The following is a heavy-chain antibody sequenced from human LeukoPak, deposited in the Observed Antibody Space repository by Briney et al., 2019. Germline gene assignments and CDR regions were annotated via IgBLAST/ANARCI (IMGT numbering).Heavy chain of an antibody. D-gene: IGHD7-27*01. CDR1: GFTFSSYW. J-gene: IGHJ5*02. CDR3: ARGGNWGSEFDP. V-gene: IGHV4-4*07. Sequence: GSLRLSCAASGFTFSSYWMSWVRQAPGKGLEWIGRIYTSGSTNYNPSLKSRVTMSVDTSKNQFSLKLSSVTAADTAVYYCARGGNWGSEFDPGGQGTLVTVSS. CDR2: IYTSGST.